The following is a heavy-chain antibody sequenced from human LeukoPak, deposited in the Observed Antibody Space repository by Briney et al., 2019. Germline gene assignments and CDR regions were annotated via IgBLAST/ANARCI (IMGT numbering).Heavy chain of an antibody. J-gene: IGHJ3*02. Sequence: GGSLRLSCVGSGFTFRSHWVNWVRQSPGKGLEWVANIKPDGIDKYYVDSARGRFTVSRDNAKNSAFLQMNSLRAEDTAIYYCATISAQTFDIWGQGTLVSVSS. CDR1: GFTFRSHW. CDR3: ATISAQTFDI. D-gene: IGHD5-24*01. CDR2: IKPDGIDK. V-gene: IGHV3-7*01.